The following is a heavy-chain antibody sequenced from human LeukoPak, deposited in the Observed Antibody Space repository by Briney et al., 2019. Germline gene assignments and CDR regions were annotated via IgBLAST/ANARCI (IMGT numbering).Heavy chain of an antibody. J-gene: IGHJ5*02. D-gene: IGHD3-16*01. Sequence: SETLSLTCTVSGGSISSGGYYWSWIRQHPGKGLEWIGYIYYSGSTYYNPSLKSRVTISVDTSKNQFSLKLSSVTAADTAVYSCARRFTFPGTSPGWFDPWGQGTLVTVSS. V-gene: IGHV4-31*03. CDR2: IYYSGST. CDR3: ARRFTFPGTSPGWFDP. CDR1: GGSISSGGYY.